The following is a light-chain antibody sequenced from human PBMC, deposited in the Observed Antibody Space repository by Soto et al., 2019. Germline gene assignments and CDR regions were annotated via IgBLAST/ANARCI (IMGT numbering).Light chain of an antibody. CDR1: SSDVGSYSL. Sequence: QSALTQPASVSGSPGQSITISCTGTSSDVGSYSLVSWYQQLPGKAPKLMIYEDIKRPSGVSNRFSGSKSGNTASLTISGLQAEDEADYYCFSYAVGTTLVFGGGTKLTVL. CDR2: EDI. J-gene: IGLJ2*01. CDR3: FSYAVGTTLV. V-gene: IGLV2-23*01.